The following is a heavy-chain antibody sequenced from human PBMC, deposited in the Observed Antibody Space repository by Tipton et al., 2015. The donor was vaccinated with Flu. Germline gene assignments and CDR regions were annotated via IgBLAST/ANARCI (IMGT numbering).Heavy chain of an antibody. D-gene: IGHD4-11*01. Sequence: QVQLVQSGGGLIQPGGSLRLSCAASGLTVSSNYMSWIRQAPGKGLEWIGNIHYSGSPHYNPSLKSRVTISVDTSKIQFSLRVSSVTAADTAVYYCAGRDYSNYVSDPKNWFDPWGQGTLVTVSS. CDR3: AGRDYSNYVSDPKNWFDP. V-gene: IGHV4-59*08. J-gene: IGHJ5*02. CDR1: GLTVSSNY. CDR2: IHYSGSP.